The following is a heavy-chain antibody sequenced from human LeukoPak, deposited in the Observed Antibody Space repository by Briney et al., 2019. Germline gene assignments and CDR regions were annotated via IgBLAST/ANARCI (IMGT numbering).Heavy chain of an antibody. J-gene: IGHJ4*02. V-gene: IGHV3-30*15. Sequence: GTSLRLSCAASGFTFSSCAMYWVRQAPGKGLEWVALISKDGSNEDHADSVKGRFTISRDNSRTTLYLQMSSLRPEDTAVYYCAREAYYGSGRSRQPSPVWGQGTLVTVSS. CDR3: AREAYYGSGRSRQPSPV. CDR2: ISKDGSNE. CDR1: GFTFSSCA. D-gene: IGHD3-10*01.